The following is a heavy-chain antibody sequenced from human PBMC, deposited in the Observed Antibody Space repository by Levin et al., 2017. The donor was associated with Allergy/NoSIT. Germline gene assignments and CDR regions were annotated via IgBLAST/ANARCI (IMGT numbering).Heavy chain of an antibody. J-gene: IGHJ4*02. CDR3: ARGSLDGSYDY. Sequence: GGSLRLSCAASGFTFSSYWMHWVRQAPGKGLVWVSRINSDGSSTSYADSVKGRFTISRDNAKNTLYLQMNSLRAEDTAVYYCARGSLDGSYDYWGQGTLVTVSS. V-gene: IGHV3-74*01. CDR1: GFTFSSYW. D-gene: IGHD5-24*01. CDR2: INSDGSST.